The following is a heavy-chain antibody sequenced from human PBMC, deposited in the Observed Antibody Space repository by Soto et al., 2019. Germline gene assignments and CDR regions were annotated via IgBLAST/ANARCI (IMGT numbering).Heavy chain of an antibody. D-gene: IGHD2-2*01. CDR3: ARGDIVVVPAATHLYLGRGYNWFDP. J-gene: IGHJ5*02. CDR1: GYSFTSYW. Sequence: PGESLKISCKGSGYSFTSYWISWVRQMPGKGLEWMGRIDPSDSYTNYSPSFQGHVTISADKSISTAYLQWSSLKASDTAMYYCARGDIVVVPAATHLYLGRGYNWFDPWGQGTLVTVSS. CDR2: IDPSDSYT. V-gene: IGHV5-10-1*01.